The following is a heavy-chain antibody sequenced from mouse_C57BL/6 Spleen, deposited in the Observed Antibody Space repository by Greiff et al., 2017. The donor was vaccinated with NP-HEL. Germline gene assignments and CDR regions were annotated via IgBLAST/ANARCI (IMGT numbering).Heavy chain of an antibody. D-gene: IGHD1-1*01. Sequence: EVQRVESGGGLVQPGGSLSLSCAASGFTFTDYYMSWVRQPPGKALEWLGFIRNKANGSTTEYSASVKGRFTISRDNSQSIRYLQMKALRAEDSATDYCARFWVYDFDYWGQGTTLTVAS. CDR3: ARFWVYDFDY. V-gene: IGHV7-3*01. CDR1: GFTFTDYY. J-gene: IGHJ2*01. CDR2: IRNKANGSTT.